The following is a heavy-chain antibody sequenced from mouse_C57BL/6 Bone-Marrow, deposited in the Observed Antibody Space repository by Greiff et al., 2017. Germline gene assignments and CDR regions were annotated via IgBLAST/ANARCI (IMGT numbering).Heavy chain of an antibody. Sequence: QLQLQQPGAELVMPGASVKLSCKASGYTFTSYWMHWVKQRPGQGLEWIGEIDPSDSYTNYNQKFKGKSTLTVDKSSSTAYMQLSSLTSEDSAVYYCAREGYYYGSTGFDYWGQGTTLTVSS. J-gene: IGHJ2*01. V-gene: IGHV1-69*01. D-gene: IGHD1-1*01. CDR1: GYTFTSYW. CDR2: IDPSDSYT. CDR3: AREGYYYGSTGFDY.